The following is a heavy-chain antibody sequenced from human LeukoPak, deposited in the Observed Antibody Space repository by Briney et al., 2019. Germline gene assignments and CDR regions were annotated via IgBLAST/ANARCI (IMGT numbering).Heavy chain of an antibody. CDR3: ARTPSGVAAASTEYYFDY. V-gene: IGHV4-59*08. CDR2: IYYSGST. D-gene: IGHD6-13*01. Sequence: PSETLSLTCTVSGGSISSYYWSWIRQPPGKGLEWIGYIYYSGSTNYNPSLKSRVTISVDTSKNQFSLKLSSVTAADTAVYYCARTPSGVAAASTEYYFDYWGQGTLVTVSS. CDR1: GGSISSYY. J-gene: IGHJ4*02.